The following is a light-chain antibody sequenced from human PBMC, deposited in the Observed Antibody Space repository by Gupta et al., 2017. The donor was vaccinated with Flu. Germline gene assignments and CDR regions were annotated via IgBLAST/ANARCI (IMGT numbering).Light chain of an antibody. Sequence: SDVLTQPPSLPVAPGPTARITCGANGFGRGYVQWYQQGAGQAPVLVIYNNYERPAGIPERFSGSMSGNTASLTIDRVEAGDEDDYYCHRWDNSNGHRDVFGPGTQVTV. CDR2: NNY. CDR3: HRWDNSNGHRDV. J-gene: IGLJ1*01. V-gene: IGLV3-21*02. CDR1: GFGRGY.